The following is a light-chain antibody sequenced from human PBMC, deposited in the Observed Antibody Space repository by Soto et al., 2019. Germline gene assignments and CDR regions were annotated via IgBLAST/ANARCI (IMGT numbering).Light chain of an antibody. J-gene: IGKJ1*01. CDR2: AAS. Sequence: PGTQTPSSLSASVGDIVPITCRASQGIRNDLGWYQQKPGKAPTRLIYAASSLQSGVPSRFSGSGSGTEFTLTISSLQPDDGETYDSQQFKTSPWTFGQGTKVDI. CDR3: QQFKTSPWT. V-gene: IGKV1-17*01. CDR1: QGIRND.